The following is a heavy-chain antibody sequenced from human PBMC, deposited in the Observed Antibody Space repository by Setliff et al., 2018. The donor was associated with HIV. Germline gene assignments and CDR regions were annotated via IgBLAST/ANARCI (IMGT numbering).Heavy chain of an antibody. D-gene: IGHD3-16*01. CDR3: VRHVGKFSSDARYYGVGWFDR. Sequence: SETLSLTCNVSGYSIRSTYYWGWIRQTPGKGLEWLGSIYHRGNSYYRPSLKSRVSISVDTSKNQFSLTLRSMSAADTAVYYRVRHVGKFSSDARYYGVGWFDRWGQGTLVTVSS. CDR1: GYSIRSTYY. CDR2: IYHRGNS. V-gene: IGHV4-38-2*02. J-gene: IGHJ5*02.